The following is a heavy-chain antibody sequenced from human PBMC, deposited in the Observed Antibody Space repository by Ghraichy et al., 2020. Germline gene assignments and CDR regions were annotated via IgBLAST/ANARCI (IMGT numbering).Heavy chain of an antibody. CDR1: GYSFTEFG. J-gene: IGHJ4*02. CDR3: EKGAGSVMYYSD. D-gene: IGHD2/OR15-2a*01. V-gene: IGHV1-18*01. CDR2: INAYNDNP. Sequence: ASVKVSCKASGYSFTEFGVSWVRQAPGQGPEWMGWINAYNDNPKYAQKLQGRVTMTLDTSTSTAYLELKSLTSDDTAVYYCEKGAGSVMYYSDWGQGTLITVSS.